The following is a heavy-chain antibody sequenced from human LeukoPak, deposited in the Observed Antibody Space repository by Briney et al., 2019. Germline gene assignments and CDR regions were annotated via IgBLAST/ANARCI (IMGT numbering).Heavy chain of an antibody. V-gene: IGHV1-69*04. CDR3: ARDIPYYDSSGYYDY. Sequence: GSSVKVSCKASGGTFSSYAISWVRQAPGQGLEWMGRIIPILGIANYAQKFQGRVTITADKSTSTAYMELSSLRSEDTAVYYCARDIPYYDSSGYYDYWGQGTLVTVSS. CDR1: GGTFSSYA. D-gene: IGHD3-22*01. CDR2: IIPILGIA. J-gene: IGHJ4*02.